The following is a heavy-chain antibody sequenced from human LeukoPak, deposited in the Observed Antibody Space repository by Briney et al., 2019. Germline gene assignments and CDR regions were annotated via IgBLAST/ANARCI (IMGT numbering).Heavy chain of an antibody. V-gene: IGHV4-34*01. CDR2: INHSGST. Sequence: SETLSLTCAVYGGSFSGYYWNWIRQPPGKGLEWIGEINHSGSTSYNPSLESRVTISVDTSKNQFSLRLNSVTAADTAVYHCARGDIAASGTPFDNWGRGTPVTVSS. D-gene: IGHD6-13*01. CDR1: GGSFSGYY. CDR3: ARGDIAASGTPFDN. J-gene: IGHJ4*02.